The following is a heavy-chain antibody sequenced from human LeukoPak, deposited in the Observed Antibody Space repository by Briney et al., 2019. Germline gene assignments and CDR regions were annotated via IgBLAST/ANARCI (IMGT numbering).Heavy chain of an antibody. Sequence: PGGSLRLSCAASGFTFSSYAMSWVRQAPGKGLEWVSAISGSGGSTYYADSVKGRFTISRDYSKNTLYLQMNSLRAEDTAVYYCAKGGQWLVYYFDYWGQGTLVTVSS. CDR1: GFTFSSYA. J-gene: IGHJ4*02. CDR3: AKGGQWLVYYFDY. CDR2: ISGSGGST. D-gene: IGHD6-19*01. V-gene: IGHV3-23*01.